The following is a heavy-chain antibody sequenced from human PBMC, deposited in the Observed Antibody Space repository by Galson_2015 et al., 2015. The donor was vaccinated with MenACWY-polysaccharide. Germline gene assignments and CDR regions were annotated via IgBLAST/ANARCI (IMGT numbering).Heavy chain of an antibody. Sequence: SLRLSCAASGFSFSDYAMHWVRQAPGKGRECVAVIWPDGSSKFYVDSVKCRFTISRDNSKSTLSLQMISLGGEDTALYYCAKSGGYYRKEPIEYWGQGTLVTVSS. J-gene: IGHJ4*02. D-gene: IGHD1-1*01. CDR2: IWPDGSSK. CDR3: AKSGGYYRKEPIEY. V-gene: IGHV3-33*06. CDR1: GFSFSDYA.